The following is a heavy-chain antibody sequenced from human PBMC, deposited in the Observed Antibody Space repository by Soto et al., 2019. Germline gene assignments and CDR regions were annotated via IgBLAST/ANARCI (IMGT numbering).Heavy chain of an antibody. CDR3: ARFINWGFLEWLFGEDDAFDI. CDR1: GYTFTSYG. V-gene: IGHV1-18*01. D-gene: IGHD3-3*01. CDR2: ISAYNGNT. Sequence: ASVKVSCKASGYTFTSYGISWVRQAPGQGLEWMGWISAYNGNTNYAQKHQGRVTMTTDTSTSTAYMELRSLRSDDTAVYYCARFINWGFLEWLFGEDDAFDIGGQGTMVTVSS. J-gene: IGHJ3*02.